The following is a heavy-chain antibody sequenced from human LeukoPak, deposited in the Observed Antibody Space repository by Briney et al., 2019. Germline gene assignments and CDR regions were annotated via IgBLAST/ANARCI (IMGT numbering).Heavy chain of an antibody. J-gene: IGHJ6*03. CDR2: IIPIFGPA. CDR3: AREVYYDSKGGYKHYYYYTDV. D-gene: IGHD3-22*01. V-gene: IGHV1-69*05. Sequence: SVKVSCKASGGTLSSYDISWVRQAPGQGLEWMGRIIPIFGPANYAQKFQGRVTITTDESTSTVYMELSSLRSEDTAVYYCAREVYYDSKGGYKHYYYYTDVWGKGTTVTVSS. CDR1: GGTLSSYD.